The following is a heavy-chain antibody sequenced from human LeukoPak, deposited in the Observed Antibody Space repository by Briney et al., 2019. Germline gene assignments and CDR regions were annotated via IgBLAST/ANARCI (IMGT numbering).Heavy chain of an antibody. D-gene: IGHD6-19*01. Sequence: GGSLRLSCAASGFTFSSYAMSWVRQAPGKGLGWVSAISGSGGSTYYADSVKGRFTISRDNSKNTLYLQMNSLRAEDTAVYYCAKDGTLYSSGRFDYWGQGTLVTVSS. CDR2: ISGSGGST. V-gene: IGHV3-23*01. J-gene: IGHJ4*02. CDR1: GFTFSSYA. CDR3: AKDGTLYSSGRFDY.